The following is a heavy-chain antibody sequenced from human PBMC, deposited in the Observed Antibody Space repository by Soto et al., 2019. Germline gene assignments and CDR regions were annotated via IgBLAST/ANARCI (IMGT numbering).Heavy chain of an antibody. CDR1: GYAFTSYG. CDR2: IIAYNGKT. J-gene: IGHJ6*01. V-gene: IGHV1-18*04. D-gene: IGHD2-15*01. CDR3: AREIGYFSGAGCYGDPPYYYGMAV. Sequence: ASVKVSFKASGYAFTSYGMSWVRQAPGQGLEWMGCIIAYNGKTNYAQKLQGRVTMTTDTSTSTAYMELRSLRSDETAVYYCAREIGYFSGAGCYGDPPYYYGMAVWGHGTTVTVSS.